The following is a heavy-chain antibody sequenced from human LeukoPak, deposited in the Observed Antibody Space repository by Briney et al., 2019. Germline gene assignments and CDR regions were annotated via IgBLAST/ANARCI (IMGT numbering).Heavy chain of an antibody. CDR1: GGTFSSYA. J-gene: IGHJ4*02. CDR2: IIPILGIA. D-gene: IGHD3-22*01. Sequence: SVKVSCKASGGTFSSYAISWVRQAPGQGLEWMGRIIPILGIANYAQKFQGRVTMTRDTSTSTVYMELSSLRSEDTAVYYCARGGQSNDDDYYYDSSGYYQALGYWGQGTLVTVSS. V-gene: IGHV1-69*04. CDR3: ARGGQSNDDDYYYDSSGYYQALGY.